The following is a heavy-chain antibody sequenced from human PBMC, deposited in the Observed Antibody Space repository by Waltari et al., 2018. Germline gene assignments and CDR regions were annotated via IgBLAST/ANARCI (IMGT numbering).Heavy chain of an antibody. D-gene: IGHD3-16*01. CDR3: AKKRGNYGAQPGAFDI. Sequence: QVQLQQWGAGLLKPSETLSLTCAVYGGSFSGHYWGWIRQSPGKGLEWIGEINHSGSTNYNPSLKSRVTISVDTSKNQFSLKLNSVTAADTAVYYCAKKRGNYGAQPGAFDIWGQGTMVTVSS. V-gene: IGHV4-34*01. J-gene: IGHJ3*02. CDR2: INHSGST. CDR1: GGSFSGHY.